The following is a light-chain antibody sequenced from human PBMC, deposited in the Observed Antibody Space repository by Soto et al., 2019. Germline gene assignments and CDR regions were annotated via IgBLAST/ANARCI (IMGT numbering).Light chain of an antibody. V-gene: IGKV3-15*01. J-gene: IGKJ3*01. Sequence: EIVMTQSPATLSVSPGERVTLSCRASQSVSSSLAWYQQIPGQAPRLLIYGASTRATGIPARFSGSGSGTEFTLTISRLQSEDFALYYCQQYNNWPPFTFGPGTKVDIK. CDR2: GAS. CDR1: QSVSSS. CDR3: QQYNNWPPFT.